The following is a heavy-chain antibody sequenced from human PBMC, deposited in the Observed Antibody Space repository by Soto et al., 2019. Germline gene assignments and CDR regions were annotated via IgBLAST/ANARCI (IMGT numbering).Heavy chain of an antibody. CDR3: GTGQSGYSYVRD. V-gene: IGHV3-74*01. D-gene: IGHD5-18*01. CDR1: GFTFSKYW. Sequence: EVQLVESGAGLVQPWGALRLACASPGFTFSKYWMHWVRQASGKGLVWVSRINSDGSSTSYADAVKGPFTMSRDNAKNTVDGQMNSLGGEDTAVYSCGTGQSGYSYVRDWGQGALVTVSS. CDR2: INSDGSST. J-gene: IGHJ4*02.